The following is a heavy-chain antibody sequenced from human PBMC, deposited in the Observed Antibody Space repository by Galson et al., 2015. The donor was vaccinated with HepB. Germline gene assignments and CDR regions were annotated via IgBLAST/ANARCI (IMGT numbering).Heavy chain of an antibody. Sequence: SVKVSCKASGYTFIDYGISWVRQAPGQGLEWMGWISAYNGNTKYAQKLQGRVTMTTDTSTTTAYMELRSLRSDDTAVYYCALRTGTYPYYFDFWGQGTLVAVSS. V-gene: IGHV1-18*01. CDR2: ISAYNGNT. J-gene: IGHJ4*02. D-gene: IGHD3-10*01. CDR1: GYTFIDYG. CDR3: ALRTGTYPYYFDF.